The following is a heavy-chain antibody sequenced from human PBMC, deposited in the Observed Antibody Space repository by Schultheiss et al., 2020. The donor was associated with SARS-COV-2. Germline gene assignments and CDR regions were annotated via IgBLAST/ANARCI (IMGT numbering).Heavy chain of an antibody. Sequence: SETLSLTCAVSGYSITSGYYWAWIRQPPGKGLEWIGEINHSGSTNYNPSLKSRVTISVDKSKNQFSLKLSSVTAADTAVYYCAVAAAGTDYWGQGTLVTVSS. CDR2: INHSGST. D-gene: IGHD6-13*01. J-gene: IGHJ4*02. CDR1: GYSITSGYY. CDR3: AVAAAGTDY. V-gene: IGHV4-38-2*01.